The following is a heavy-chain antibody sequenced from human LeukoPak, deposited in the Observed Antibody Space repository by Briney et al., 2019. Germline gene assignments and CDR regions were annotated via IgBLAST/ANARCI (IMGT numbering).Heavy chain of an antibody. V-gene: IGHV3-30*03. CDR3: ARDGASAHFDY. Sequence: GRSLRLSCAASGFTFSTYGMHWVRQAPGKGLEWVAVISYDGSNKYYADSVKGRFTISRDNSKNTLYLQMNSLRAEDTAVYYCARDGASAHFDYWGQGTLVTVSS. CDR2: ISYDGSNK. J-gene: IGHJ4*02. CDR1: GFTFSTYG. D-gene: IGHD3-10*01.